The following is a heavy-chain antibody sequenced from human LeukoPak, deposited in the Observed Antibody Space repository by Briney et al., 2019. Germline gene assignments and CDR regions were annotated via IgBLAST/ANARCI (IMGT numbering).Heavy chain of an antibody. CDR3: AREGSSGFLGY. J-gene: IGHJ4*02. Sequence: GGSERLSCAASGFTVSSIYMSWVRQAPGKGLQWVSLIYSGGGRYYTDSVKGRFTISRDNSKNTLYLQMNSLRAEDTAVYYCAREGSSGFLGYWGQGTLVIVTS. CDR1: GFTVSSIY. CDR2: IYSGGGR. D-gene: IGHD6-19*01. V-gene: IGHV3-53*05.